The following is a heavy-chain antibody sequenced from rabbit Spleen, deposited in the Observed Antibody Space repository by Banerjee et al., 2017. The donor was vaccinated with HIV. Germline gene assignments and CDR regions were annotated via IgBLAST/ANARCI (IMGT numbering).Heavy chain of an antibody. CDR3: ARGVLVVVAPTRLDL. CDR2: ILSNSGNT. D-gene: IGHD8-1*01. V-gene: IGHV1S45*01. CDR1: GFSFSDNYR. Sequence: QEQLEESGGDLVKPEGSLTLTCTASGFSFSDNYRLCWVRQAPGKGLEWIACILSNSGNTYYASWAKGRFTISKTSSTTVTLQMTSLTVADTATYFCARGVLVVVAPTRLDLWGPGTLVTVS. J-gene: IGHJ3*01.